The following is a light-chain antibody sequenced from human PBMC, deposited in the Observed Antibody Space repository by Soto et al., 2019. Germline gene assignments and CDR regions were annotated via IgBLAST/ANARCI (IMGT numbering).Light chain of an antibody. J-gene: IGLJ1*01. Sequence: QSVLTQPASVSGSPGQSITISCTGTSSDVGGYNYVSWYQQHPGKAPKLIIYDVSNRPSGVSNRFSGSKSGNTASLTISGLQAEDEADYYCNSYTSSSTYVFGTVTKLTVL. CDR1: SSDVGGYNY. V-gene: IGLV2-14*03. CDR2: DVS. CDR3: NSYTSSSTYV.